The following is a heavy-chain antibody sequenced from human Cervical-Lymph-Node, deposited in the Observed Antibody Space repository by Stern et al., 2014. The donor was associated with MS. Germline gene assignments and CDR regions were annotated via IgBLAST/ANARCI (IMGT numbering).Heavy chain of an antibody. J-gene: IGHJ4*02. CDR2: IYPGDSDT. D-gene: IGHD6-19*01. V-gene: IGHV5-51*03. CDR1: GYSFTSNW. CDR3: ARAIEVAGRGRPFDY. Sequence: QLVQSGAEVKKPGESLKISCKGSGYSFTSNWIAWVRQMPGKGLEWMGIIYPGDSDTRYSPSFQGQVTISADKSISTAYLQWSSLKASDSAMYYCARAIEVAGRGRPFDYWGQGTLVIVTS.